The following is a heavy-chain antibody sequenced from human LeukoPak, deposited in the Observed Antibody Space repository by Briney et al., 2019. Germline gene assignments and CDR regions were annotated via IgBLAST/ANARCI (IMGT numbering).Heavy chain of an antibody. CDR1: GGSIISYY. J-gene: IGHJ5*02. Sequence: SETLSLTCTVSGGSIISYYWSWIRQPAGKGLEWIGRIYTSGSTNYNPSLKSRVTMSVDTSKNQFSLKLSSVTAADTAVYYCARVGHIAVAGTYNWFDPWGQGTLVTVSS. CDR2: IYTSGST. CDR3: ARVGHIAVAGTYNWFDP. V-gene: IGHV4-4*07. D-gene: IGHD6-19*01.